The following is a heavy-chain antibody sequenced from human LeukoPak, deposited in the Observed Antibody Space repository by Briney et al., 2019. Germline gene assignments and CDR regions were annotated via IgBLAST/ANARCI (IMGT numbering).Heavy chain of an antibody. CDR2: IYYNGNT. CDR1: SASIRSSNYY. Sequence: PSETLSLTCTVSSASIRSSNYYWGWIRQPPGKGLEWIGSIYYNGNTYYNPSLKSRVTISVDTSKNQFSLKLNSVTAADTAVYYCARDQKWLVMGNNYYYMDVWGKGTTVTISS. D-gene: IGHD6-19*01. V-gene: IGHV4-39*02. J-gene: IGHJ6*03. CDR3: ARDQKWLVMGNNYYYMDV.